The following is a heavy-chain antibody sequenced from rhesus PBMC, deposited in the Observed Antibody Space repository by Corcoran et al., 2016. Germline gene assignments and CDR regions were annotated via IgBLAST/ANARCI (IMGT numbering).Heavy chain of an antibody. Sequence: QLQLQESGPGLVKPSETLSLTCAVSGGSISGYYWSWIRQPPGKGLEWIGNSDGNVAGTTNNPSLKSRVTISKDTAKNQFALKLSCVTAADTAVYYCARGKQRFDFWGQGVLVTVSS. CDR3: ARGKQRFDF. CDR1: GGSISGYY. V-gene: IGHV4-81*01. J-gene: IGHJ4*01. D-gene: IGHD3S6*01. CDR2: SDGNVAGT.